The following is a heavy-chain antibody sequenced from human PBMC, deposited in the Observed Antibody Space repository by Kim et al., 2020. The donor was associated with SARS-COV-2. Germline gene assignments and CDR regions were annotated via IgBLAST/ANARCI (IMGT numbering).Heavy chain of an antibody. CDR2: IWYDGRNK. Sequence: GGSLRLSCAASGFTFSSYGIHWVRQAPGKGLEWVAVIWYDGRNKYYADSVKGRFTISRDNSKNTVYLQMNSLRAEDTAVYYCARERDYAGPDAFDIWGQGTRVTVSS. CDR1: GFTFSSYG. D-gene: IGHD4-17*01. J-gene: IGHJ3*02. V-gene: IGHV3-33*01. CDR3: ARERDYAGPDAFDI.